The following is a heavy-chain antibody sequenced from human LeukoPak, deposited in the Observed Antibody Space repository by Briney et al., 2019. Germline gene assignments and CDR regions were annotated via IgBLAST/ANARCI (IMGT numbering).Heavy chain of an antibody. Sequence: GGSLRLSCEASGFTFSTYGMHWVRQAPGKGLEWVALISYDGSDKNYADSVKGRFTIPRDNSKSTLYLQMDSLRGDDAAVYYCAKAVGSISWSFDYWGQGTLVTVSS. CDR3: AKAVGSISWSFDY. D-gene: IGHD6-13*01. V-gene: IGHV3-30*18. CDR1: GFTFSTYG. CDR2: ISYDGSDK. J-gene: IGHJ4*02.